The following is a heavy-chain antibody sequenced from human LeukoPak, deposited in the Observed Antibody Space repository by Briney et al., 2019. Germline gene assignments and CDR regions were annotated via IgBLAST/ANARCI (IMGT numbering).Heavy chain of an antibody. Sequence: PGGSLRLSCAASGFTVSSNDMSWVRQAPGKGLEWVSVIYSGGSTYYADSVKGRFTISRDNSKNTLYLQMNSLRAEDTAVYYCAREGYSYGYYYWGQGTLVTVSS. CDR1: GFTVSSND. D-gene: IGHD5-18*01. CDR3: AREGYSYGYYY. J-gene: IGHJ4*02. V-gene: IGHV3-53*01. CDR2: IYSGGST.